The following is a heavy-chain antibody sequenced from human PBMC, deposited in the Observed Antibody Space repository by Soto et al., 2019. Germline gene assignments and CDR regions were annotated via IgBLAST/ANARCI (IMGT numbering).Heavy chain of an antibody. Sequence: EVQLLESGGGLVQPGESLRLSCAASGFTFSYYWMHWVRQAPGMGLVWVSRIHSDGSSTTYADSVNGRFTISSDNARHTLYLQMNSLRAEDTAVYYCARGDRGAFDLWGQGTVVTVSS. V-gene: IGHV3-74*01. CDR2: IHSDGSST. D-gene: IGHD1-26*01. CDR3: ARGDRGAFDL. J-gene: IGHJ3*01. CDR1: GFTFSYYW.